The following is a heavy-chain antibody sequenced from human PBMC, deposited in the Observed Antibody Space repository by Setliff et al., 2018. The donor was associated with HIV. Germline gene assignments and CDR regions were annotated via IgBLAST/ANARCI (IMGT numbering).Heavy chain of an antibody. V-gene: IGHV1-69-2*01. D-gene: IGHD3-10*01. J-gene: IGHJ4*02. CDR1: GYIFTDYY. CDR3: ATSGTYYYGSGTYHASAF. Sequence: ASVKVSCKASGYIFTDYYMHWVRQAHGQELGWMGRVDPQDGETKYAEKFQGRVTITADTSTGTSVMELSSLKSEDTAVYYCATSGTYYYGSGTYHASAFWGQGTLVTVSS. CDR2: VDPQDGET.